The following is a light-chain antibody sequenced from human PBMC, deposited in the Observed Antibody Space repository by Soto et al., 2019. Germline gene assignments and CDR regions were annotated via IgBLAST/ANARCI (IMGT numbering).Light chain of an antibody. J-gene: IGLJ2*01. Sequence: QSALTQPASVSGSPGQSITISCTGTSSDVGSYIYVSWYQQHPGKAPRLMIYDVSNRPSGVSDRFSGSKSCNTASLTISGLQAEDEADYYCSSYTSSSTVVFGGGTKVTVL. V-gene: IGLV2-14*01. CDR1: SSDVGSYIY. CDR3: SSYTSSSTVV. CDR2: DVS.